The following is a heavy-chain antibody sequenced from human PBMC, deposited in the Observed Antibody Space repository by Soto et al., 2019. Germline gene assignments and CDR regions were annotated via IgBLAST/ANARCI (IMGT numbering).Heavy chain of an antibody. J-gene: IGHJ3*02. CDR1: GGSISTGDNY. Sequence: SETLSLTCIVSGGSISTGDNYWSWIRQPPGKGLEWIGYIYYSGTTYYNPSLKSRATISADTSKNQFSLKLSSVTAADTAVYYCARYYGGNSDAFDIWGQGTTVTVSS. CDR3: ARYYGGNSDAFDI. D-gene: IGHD3-10*01. V-gene: IGHV4-30-4*01. CDR2: IYYSGTT.